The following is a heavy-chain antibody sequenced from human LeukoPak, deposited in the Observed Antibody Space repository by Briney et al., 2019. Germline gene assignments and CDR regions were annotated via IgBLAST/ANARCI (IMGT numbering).Heavy chain of an antibody. CDR3: AKDRVPNSSGWYGFDY. J-gene: IGHJ4*02. V-gene: IGHV3-30*18. D-gene: IGHD6-19*01. Sequence: GGSLRLSCAASGFTFSSYGMHWVRQAPGKGLEWVAVISYDGSNKYYADSVKGRFTISRDNSENTLYLQMNSLRAEDTAVYYCAKDRVPNSSGWYGFDYWGQGTLVTVSS. CDR2: ISYDGSNK. CDR1: GFTFSSYG.